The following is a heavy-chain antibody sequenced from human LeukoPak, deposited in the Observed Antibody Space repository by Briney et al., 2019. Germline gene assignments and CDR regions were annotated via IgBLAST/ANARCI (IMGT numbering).Heavy chain of an antibody. CDR2: ISGSGGST. CDR3: AKDRDEYSTSSGNLDY. Sequence: GGSLRLSCAASGFTFSSYAMSWVRQAPGKGLEWVSAISGSGGSTYYADSVKGRFTISRDNSKNMLYLQMNSLRAEDTAVYHCAKDRDEYSTSSGNLDYWGQGTLVTVSS. CDR1: GFTFSSYA. D-gene: IGHD6-6*01. V-gene: IGHV3-23*01. J-gene: IGHJ4*02.